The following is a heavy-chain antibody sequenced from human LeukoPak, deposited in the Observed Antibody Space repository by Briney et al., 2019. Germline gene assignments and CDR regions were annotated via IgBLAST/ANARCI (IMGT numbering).Heavy chain of an antibody. CDR2: ISSSSSTI. CDR1: GFTFSSYE. D-gene: IGHD1-26*01. CDR3: AREAWELVDY. Sequence: GGSLRLSCAASGFTFSSYEMNWVRQAPGKGLEWVSYISSSSSTIYYADSVKGRFTISRDNAKNSLYLQMNSLRAEDTAVYYCAREAWELVDYWGQGTLVTVSS. V-gene: IGHV3-48*01. J-gene: IGHJ4*02.